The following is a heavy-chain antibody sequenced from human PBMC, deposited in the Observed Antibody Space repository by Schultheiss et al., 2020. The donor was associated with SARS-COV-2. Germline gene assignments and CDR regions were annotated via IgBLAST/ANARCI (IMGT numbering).Heavy chain of an antibody. CDR3: ARDEVGMDV. CDR2: IYYSGST. V-gene: IGHV4-39*02. CDR1: GGSISSSSYF. Sequence: SQTLSLTCTVSGGSISSSSYFWTWIRQRPGKGLEWIGYIYYSGSTYYNPSLKSRVTISVDTSKNQFSLKLSSVTAADTAVYYCARDEVGMDVWGQGTTVTVSS. J-gene: IGHJ6*02.